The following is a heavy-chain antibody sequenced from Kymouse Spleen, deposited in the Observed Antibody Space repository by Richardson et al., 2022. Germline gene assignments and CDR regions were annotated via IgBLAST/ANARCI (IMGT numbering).Heavy chain of an antibody. V-gene: IGHV3-33*01. Sequence: QVQLVESGGGVVQPGRSLRLSCAASGFTFSSYGMHWVRQAPGKGLEWVAVIWYDGSNKYYADSVKGRFTISRDNSKNTLYLQMNSLRAEDTAVYYCARDRGVRGVIDYWGQGTLVTVSS. CDR1: GFTFSSYG. J-gene: IGHJ4*02. D-gene: IGHD3-10*01. CDR2: IWYDGSNK. CDR3: ARDRGVRGVIDY.